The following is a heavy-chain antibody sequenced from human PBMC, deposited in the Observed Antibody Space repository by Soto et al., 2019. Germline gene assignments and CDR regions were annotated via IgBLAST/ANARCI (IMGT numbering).Heavy chain of an antibody. V-gene: IGHV1-18*01. CDR1: GYTFTSYG. J-gene: IGHJ4*02. D-gene: IGHD3-22*01. Sequence: QVQLVQSGAEVKKPGASVKVSCKASGYTFTSYGISWVRQAPGQGLEWMGWISAYNGNTNYAQKLQGRVTMTPDTSTRTVDMGLTSRRSDATAVYYCAGMSSGSYRYWGQGTLVTASS. CDR2: ISAYNGNT. CDR3: AGMSSGSYRY.